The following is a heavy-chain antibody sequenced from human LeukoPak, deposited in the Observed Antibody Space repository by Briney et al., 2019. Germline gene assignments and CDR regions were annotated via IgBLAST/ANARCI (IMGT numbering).Heavy chain of an antibody. CDR2: IYHSGST. D-gene: IGHD3-9*01. J-gene: IGHJ6*02. CDR3: ARGGDILTGPPYYYYYGMDV. CDR1: GGSISSGGYA. Sequence: TSETLSLTCAVSGGSISSGGYAWSWIRQPPGKGLEWIGYIYHSGSTYYNPSLKSRVTISVDRSKNQFSLKLSSVTAADTAVYYCARGGDILTGPPYYYYYGMDVWGQGTTVTVSS. V-gene: IGHV4-30-2*01.